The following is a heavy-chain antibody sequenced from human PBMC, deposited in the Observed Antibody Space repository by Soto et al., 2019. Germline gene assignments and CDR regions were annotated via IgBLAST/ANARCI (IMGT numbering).Heavy chain of an antibody. V-gene: IGHV3-7*01. J-gene: IGHJ3*02. CDR1: GFTFSSYW. CDR2: IKQDGSEK. Sequence: EVQLVESGGGLVQPGGSLRLSCAASGFTFSSYWMSWVRQAPGKGLEWVANIKQDGSEKYYLDSVTGRFTISRDSDKKSLYLEMNRLSAEDTAVYYCARPRFQLPFHAFDIWGQGTMDNVSS. CDR3: ARPRFQLPFHAFDI.